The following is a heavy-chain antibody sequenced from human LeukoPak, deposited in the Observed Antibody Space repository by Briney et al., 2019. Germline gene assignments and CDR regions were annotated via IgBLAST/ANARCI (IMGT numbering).Heavy chain of an antibody. CDR3: ARDYYGSGSYYKGSGFLY. CDR2: ISSSSSYI. CDR1: GFTFSSYS. J-gene: IGHJ4*02. D-gene: IGHD3-10*01. V-gene: IGHV3-21*01. Sequence: GGSLRLSCAASGFTFSSYSMNWVRQAPGKGLEWVSSISSSSSYIYYADSVKGRFTISRDNAKNSLYLQMNSLRAEDTAVYYCARDYYGSGSYYKGSGFLYWGQGTLVTVSS.